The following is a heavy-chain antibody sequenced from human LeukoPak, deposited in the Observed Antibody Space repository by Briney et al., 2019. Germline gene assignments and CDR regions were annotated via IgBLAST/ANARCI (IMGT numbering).Heavy chain of an antibody. D-gene: IGHD3-22*01. CDR1: GFTFSSYW. Sequence: GGSLRLSCAASGFTFSSYWMNWVRQAPGKGLEWLSYISPSSNSIYYADSMKGRFAISRDNAKNSLYLQMNSLRAEDTAVYYCARDGDSTGYSFDYWGQGTLVTVSS. V-gene: IGHV3-48*01. CDR3: ARDGDSTGYSFDY. CDR2: ISPSSNSI. J-gene: IGHJ4*02.